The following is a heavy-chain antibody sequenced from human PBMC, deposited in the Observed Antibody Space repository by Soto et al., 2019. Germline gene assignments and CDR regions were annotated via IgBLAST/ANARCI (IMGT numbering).Heavy chain of an antibody. D-gene: IGHD2-15*01. CDR3: AAGVKPPGYSHCLDV. V-gene: IGHV1-58*01. Sequence: SSVQACCKAPLFPTTKSAVLWVRQARGQRLEWIGWIVVDSGNTIYAQKFRERVTITRDMSTSTTYMELSSLRSEDTSVYYYAAGVKPPGYSHCLDV. CDR1: LFPTTKSA. J-gene: IGHJ6*01. CDR2: IVVDSGNT.